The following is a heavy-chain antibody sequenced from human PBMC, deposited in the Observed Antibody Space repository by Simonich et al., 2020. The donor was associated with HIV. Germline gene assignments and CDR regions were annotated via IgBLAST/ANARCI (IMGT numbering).Heavy chain of an antibody. J-gene: IGHJ4*02. CDR3: ARLYDS. V-gene: IGHV4-34*01. CDR1: GESFSGYY. CDR2: INHRGST. Sequence: QVHLQQWGAGLLKPSETLSLTCTVYGESFSGYYWSGIRQPPGKGLEWIGEINHRGSTNYNPSIKSRLTISVDTSKNQFSLKLNSVTAADTAVYYCARLYDSWVQGTLVTVSS.